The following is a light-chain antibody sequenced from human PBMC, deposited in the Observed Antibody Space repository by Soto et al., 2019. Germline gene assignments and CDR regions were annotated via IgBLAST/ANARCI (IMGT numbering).Light chain of an antibody. J-gene: IGKJ5*01. Sequence: DIQMTQSPSSLSASVGDRVTITCRASQSIGKHLNWYQQKPGKAPKFLIYAASNLQSGVPSRFSVSGSGTDFTLTVNSLQPEDFATYYCQQGYTSAITFGQGTRLEIK. CDR1: QSIGKH. CDR2: AAS. CDR3: QQGYTSAIT. V-gene: IGKV1-39*01.